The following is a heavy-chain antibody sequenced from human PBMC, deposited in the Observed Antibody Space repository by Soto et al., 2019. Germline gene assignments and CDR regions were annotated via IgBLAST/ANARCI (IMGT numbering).Heavy chain of an antibody. J-gene: IGHJ4*02. CDR3: ATCIGGDCYSDY. D-gene: IGHD2-21*02. CDR2: ISGGIT. CDR1: GFTFNNYA. Sequence: PGGSLRLSCVASGFTFNNYAMSWARQAPGKGLEWVSAISGGITYYADSVKGRFTISRDNSKNTLFLQMTSLRVEDTAVYYCATCIGGDCYSDYWGQGALVTVSS. V-gene: IGHV3-23*01.